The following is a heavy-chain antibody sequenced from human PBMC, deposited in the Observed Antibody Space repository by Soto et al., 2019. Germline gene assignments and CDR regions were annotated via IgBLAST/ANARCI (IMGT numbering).Heavy chain of an antibody. CDR2: IYYSGST. CDR3: ARGACSSTSCAFDY. Sequence: SETLSLTCTVYGGSISSGGYYWSWIRQHPGKGLEWIGYIYYSGSTYYNPSLKSRVTISVDTSKNQFSLKLSSVTAADTAVYYCARGACSSTSCAFDYWGQGTLVTVSS. J-gene: IGHJ4*02. V-gene: IGHV4-31*03. CDR1: GGSISSGGYY. D-gene: IGHD2-2*01.